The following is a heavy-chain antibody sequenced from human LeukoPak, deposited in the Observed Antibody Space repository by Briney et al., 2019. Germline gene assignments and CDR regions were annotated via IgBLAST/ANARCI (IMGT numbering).Heavy chain of an antibody. CDR3: ARHFNYYYYMDV. J-gene: IGHJ6*03. D-gene: IGHD3-3*02. V-gene: IGHV4-34*01. CDR2: INHSGST. CDR1: GGSFSGYY. Sequence: SETLSLTCAVYGGSFSGYYWSWIRQPPGKGLEWIGEINHSGSTNYNPSLKSRVTISLDTSKNQFSLKLSSVTAADTAVYYCARHFNYYYYMDVWGKGTTVTISS.